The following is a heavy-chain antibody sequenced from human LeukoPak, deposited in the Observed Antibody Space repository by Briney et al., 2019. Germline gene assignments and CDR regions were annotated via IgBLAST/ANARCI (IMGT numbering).Heavy chain of an antibody. J-gene: IGHJ4*02. Sequence: SETLSLTCAVSGDSISSYYWSWIRQPPGEGLEWIGYFHYSGSTNYSPSLKSRVTISIDTSKNQFSLKVSSVTAADTAVYYCARGSSWSHYFDYWGQGTLVTVSS. D-gene: IGHD6-13*01. CDR3: ARGSSWSHYFDY. CDR2: FHYSGST. CDR1: GDSISSYY. V-gene: IGHV4-59*01.